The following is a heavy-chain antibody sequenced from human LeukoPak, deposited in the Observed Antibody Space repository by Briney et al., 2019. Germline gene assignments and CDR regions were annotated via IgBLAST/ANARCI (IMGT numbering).Heavy chain of an antibody. J-gene: IGHJ4*02. V-gene: IGHV3-30*03. D-gene: IGHD6-6*01. CDR2: VAHDGSKK. CDR1: GFTFSSYS. Sequence: PGGSLRLSCAASGFTFSSYSMNWVRQAPGKGPEWVAVVAHDGSKKFYVDSVKGRFTISRDNAKNSLSPQMNSLRAEDTAVYYCASSSSLGNWGQGTLVTVSS. CDR3: ASSSSLGN.